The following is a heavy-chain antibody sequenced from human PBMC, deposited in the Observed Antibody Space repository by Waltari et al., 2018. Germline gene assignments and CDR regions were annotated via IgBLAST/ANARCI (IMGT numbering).Heavy chain of an antibody. CDR1: AFDVSSIA. D-gene: IGHD6-19*01. Sequence: VQLVESGVCLVNPGGYMRLPGAAVAFDVSSIAKNWVRQAPGRGLEWVASISGSGWSYIFYTDSVKGRFTISRDNAKNSLFLQMNSLRAEDTAVYYCTRDLYGSGGDYFDPWGQGTLVTVSS. J-gene: IGHJ4*02. V-gene: IGHV3-21*01. CDR3: TRDLYGSGGDYFDP. CDR2: ISGSGWSYI.